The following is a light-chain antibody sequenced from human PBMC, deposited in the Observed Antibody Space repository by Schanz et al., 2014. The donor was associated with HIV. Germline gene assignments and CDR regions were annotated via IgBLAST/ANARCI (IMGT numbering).Light chain of an antibody. V-gene: IGKV3D-20*02. Sequence: EIVLTQSPDTLSLSPGERATLSCRASQTFSKNYLAWYQQKPGQAPRLLIHSASTRATGIPARFSGSGSGTDFTLTISSLEPEDFAVYYCQQRSNWPLTFGGGTKVEIK. CDR2: SAS. CDR1: QTFSKNY. J-gene: IGKJ4*01. CDR3: QQRSNWPLT.